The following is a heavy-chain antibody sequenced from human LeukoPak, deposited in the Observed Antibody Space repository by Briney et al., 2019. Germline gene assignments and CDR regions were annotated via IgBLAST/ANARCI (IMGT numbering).Heavy chain of an antibody. Sequence: ASVKVSCKASGYTFTSYGISWVRQAPGQGLEWMGWISAYNGNTNYAQKLQGRVTMTTDTSTSTAHMELRSLRSDDTAVYYCARVSDLAVAAPFDYWGQGTLVTVSS. V-gene: IGHV1-18*01. D-gene: IGHD6-19*01. CDR1: GYTFTSYG. CDR3: ARVSDLAVAAPFDY. CDR2: ISAYNGNT. J-gene: IGHJ4*02.